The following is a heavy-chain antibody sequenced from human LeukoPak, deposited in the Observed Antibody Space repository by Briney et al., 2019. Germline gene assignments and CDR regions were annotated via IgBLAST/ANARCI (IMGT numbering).Heavy chain of an antibody. Sequence: TGGSLRLSCAASGFTFSSYWMHWVRQAPGKGLVWVSRINTDGSSTTYADSVKGRFTISRDNAKNTLYLQMNSLRAEDTAVYYCAAIFGVVSAFDIWGQGTMVTVSS. CDR2: INTDGSST. CDR1: GFTFSSYW. V-gene: IGHV3-74*01. CDR3: AAIFGVVSAFDI. D-gene: IGHD3-3*01. J-gene: IGHJ3*02.